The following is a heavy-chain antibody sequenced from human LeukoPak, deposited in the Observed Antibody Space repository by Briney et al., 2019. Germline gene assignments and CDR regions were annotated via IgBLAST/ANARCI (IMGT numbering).Heavy chain of an antibody. J-gene: IGHJ4*02. CDR2: INTDGSIT. Sequence: GGSLRLSCAASGFTFSSYWMHWVRQAPGKGLVWVSRINTDGSITNYADSVKGRFTISRDNAKNTLYLQMNSLRVEDTAVYYCVSTRDSGGWLGYDYWGQGTLVTVSS. CDR3: VSTRDSGGWLGYDY. V-gene: IGHV3-74*01. CDR1: GFTFSSYW. D-gene: IGHD2-15*01.